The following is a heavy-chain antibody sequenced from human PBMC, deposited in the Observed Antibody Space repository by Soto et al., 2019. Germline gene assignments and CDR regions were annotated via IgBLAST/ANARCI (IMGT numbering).Heavy chain of an antibody. V-gene: IGHV4-30-2*01. CDR3: AVSGRGGLDV. CDR2: IYRSGSA. Sequence: QLQLQESGSGLVKPSQKLSLTCTVSGGSINSGGYSWSWIRQPPGKGLEWIGYIYRSGSAYYSPSLHNRVTISVDTSKNHFSLNLTSVTAADTAVSYCAVSGRGGLDVWGQGTTVTVSS. J-gene: IGHJ6*02. D-gene: IGHD3-10*01. CDR1: GGSINSGGYS.